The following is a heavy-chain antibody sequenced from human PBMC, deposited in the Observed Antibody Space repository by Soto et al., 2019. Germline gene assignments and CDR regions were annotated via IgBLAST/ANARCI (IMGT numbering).Heavy chain of an antibody. CDR1: GYTFTNYA. J-gene: IGHJ4*02. CDR3: ARDPSNSSGYYQFFDF. D-gene: IGHD3-22*01. V-gene: IGHV1-3*01. CDR2: INAGNGNT. Sequence: GASVKVSCKASGYTFTNYAMHWVRQAPGQRLEWMGWINAGNGNTKYSQQFQGRVTITTVTSTTTAYMELRSLRSDDTAVYYCARDPSNSSGYYQFFDFWGQGTLVTVSS.